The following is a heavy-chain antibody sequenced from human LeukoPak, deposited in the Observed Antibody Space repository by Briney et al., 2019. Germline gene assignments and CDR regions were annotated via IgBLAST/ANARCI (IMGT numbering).Heavy chain of an antibody. CDR2: ISSSGTRT. V-gene: IGHV3-64*01. Sequence: GGSLRLSCAASGFTFSSYAMHWVRQAPGKGLEYVSAISSSGTRTFYANSVKGRFTISRDNSKNTLYLQMGSLREEDMAVYYCAGRDGSGYWGQGTLVTVSS. J-gene: IGHJ4*02. CDR1: GFTFSSYA. CDR3: AGRDGSGY. D-gene: IGHD5-24*01.